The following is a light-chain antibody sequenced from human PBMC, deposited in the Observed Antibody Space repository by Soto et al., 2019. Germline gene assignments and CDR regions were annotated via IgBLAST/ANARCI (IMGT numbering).Light chain of an antibody. V-gene: IGKV3-15*01. CDR2: GAS. Sequence: EIVMTQSPATLSVSPGERATLSCRASKSVSGNLAWYQQKPGQDPRLLIYGASTRATGIPARFSGSGSGTEFTLTISSLQSEDFAVYYCQQYNNWPPMYTFGQGTKLEIK. CDR3: QQYNNWPPMYT. J-gene: IGKJ2*01. CDR1: KSVSGN.